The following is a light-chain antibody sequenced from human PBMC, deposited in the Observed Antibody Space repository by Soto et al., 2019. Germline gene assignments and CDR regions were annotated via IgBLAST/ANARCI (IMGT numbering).Light chain of an antibody. V-gene: IGKV3-15*01. CDR1: HSMSIN. J-gene: IGKJ1*01. CDR2: GAS. Sequence: IVLTQSPGTLSLSPGDRATLSCRASHSMSINLAWYQQKPGQAPRLLIYGASTRATGIPARFSGSGSGTEFTLTISSLQSEDFAVYYCQQYNNWPPWAFGQGTKVDIK. CDR3: QQYNNWPPWA.